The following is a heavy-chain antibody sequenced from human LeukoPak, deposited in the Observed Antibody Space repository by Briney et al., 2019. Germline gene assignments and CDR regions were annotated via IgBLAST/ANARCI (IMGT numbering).Heavy chain of an antibody. V-gene: IGHV4-59*01. CDR2: IYYSGST. CDR1: GGSISSYY. J-gene: IGHJ3*02. CDR3: ARGPASMDAFDI. Sequence: SETLSLTCTVSGGSISSYYWSWIRQPPGKGLEWIGYIYYSGSTNYNPSLKSRVTISVDTSKNQFSLELSSVTAADTAVYYCARGPASMDAFDIWGQGTMVTVSS.